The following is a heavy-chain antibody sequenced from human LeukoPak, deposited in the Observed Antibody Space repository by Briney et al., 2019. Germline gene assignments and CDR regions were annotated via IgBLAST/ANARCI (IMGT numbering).Heavy chain of an antibody. CDR2: ISNDGGGT. CDR3: AKGNSGYFADL. V-gene: IGHV3-23*01. Sequence: GSLRLSCSASGFIFNNYGLMWVRQAPGKGLEWVSAISNDGGGTTYADFVKRRFTISRDNSKNTLSLQMNSLRPEDTALYYCAKGNSGYFADLWGQGTVVTVSS. J-gene: IGHJ5*02. CDR1: GFIFNNYG. D-gene: IGHD3-22*01.